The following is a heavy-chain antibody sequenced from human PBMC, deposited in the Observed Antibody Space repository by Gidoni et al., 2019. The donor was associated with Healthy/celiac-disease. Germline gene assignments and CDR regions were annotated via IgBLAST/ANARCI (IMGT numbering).Heavy chain of an antibody. CDR3: ARADSYGYYFDY. D-gene: IGHD5-18*01. Sequence: QVQLVESGGGVVQPGRSLSLPCAASCFPFSSYAMHWVRQAPGKGLEWVAGISYDGSNKYYADSVKGRFTISRDNSKNTLYLQMNSRRAEDTAVYYCARADSYGYYFDYWGQGTLVTVSS. CDR2: ISYDGSNK. CDR1: CFPFSSYA. J-gene: IGHJ4*02. V-gene: IGHV3-30*04.